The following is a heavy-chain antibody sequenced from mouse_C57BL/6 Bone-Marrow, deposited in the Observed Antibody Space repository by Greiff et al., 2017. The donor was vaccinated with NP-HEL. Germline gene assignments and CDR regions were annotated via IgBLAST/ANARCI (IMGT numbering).Heavy chain of an antibody. CDR3: ARYGLNWDSFAY. D-gene: IGHD4-1*01. Sequence: EVQLQQSGGGLVQPGGSLSLSCAASGFTFTDYYMSWVRQPPGKALEWLGFIRNKANGYTTEYSASVKGRFTISRDNSQSILYLQMNAMRAEDSATYYCARYGLNWDSFAYWGQGTLVTVSA. V-gene: IGHV7-3*01. CDR2: IRNKANGYTT. J-gene: IGHJ3*01. CDR1: GFTFTDYY.